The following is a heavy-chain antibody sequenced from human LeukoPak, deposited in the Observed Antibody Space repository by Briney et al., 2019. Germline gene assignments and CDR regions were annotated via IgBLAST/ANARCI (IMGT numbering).Heavy chain of an antibody. CDR1: GFTFSGYG. CDR2: IRYDGSNK. Sequence: GGSLRLSCAASGFTFSGYGMHWVRQAPGKGLEWVAFIRYDGSNKYYADSVKGRFTISRDNSKNTLYLQMNSLRAEDTAVYYCAKSILRFLEWCFDYWGQGTLVTVSS. J-gene: IGHJ4*02. V-gene: IGHV3-30*02. CDR3: AKSILRFLEWCFDY. D-gene: IGHD3-3*01.